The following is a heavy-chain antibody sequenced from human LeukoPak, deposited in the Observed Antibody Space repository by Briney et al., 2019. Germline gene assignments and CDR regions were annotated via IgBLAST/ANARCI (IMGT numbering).Heavy chain of an antibody. CDR1: GFTFSSYG. Sequence: SLRLSXAASGFTFSSYGMHWVRQAPGKGLEWVAVIWYDGSNKYYADSVKGRFTISRDNSKNTLYLQMNSLRAEDTAVYYCARDRAYYDFWSGYRPTTNYYGMDVWGQGTTVTVSS. CDR3: ARDRAYYDFWSGYRPTTNYYGMDV. CDR2: IWYDGSNK. D-gene: IGHD3-3*01. V-gene: IGHV3-33*08. J-gene: IGHJ6*02.